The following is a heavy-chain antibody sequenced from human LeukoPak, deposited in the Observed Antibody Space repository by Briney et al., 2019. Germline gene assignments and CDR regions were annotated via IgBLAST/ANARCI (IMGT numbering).Heavy chain of an antibody. CDR3: ASDGGNSDNWFDP. Sequence: SVNVSCKASGGTFSIYAISWVRQAPGQGLEWMGGIIPIFGTANYAQKFQGRVTITADESTSTAYMELSSLRSEDTAVYYCASDGGNSDNWFDPWGQGTLVTVSS. J-gene: IGHJ5*02. CDR2: IIPIFGTA. V-gene: IGHV1-69*13. D-gene: IGHD4-23*01. CDR1: GGTFSIYA.